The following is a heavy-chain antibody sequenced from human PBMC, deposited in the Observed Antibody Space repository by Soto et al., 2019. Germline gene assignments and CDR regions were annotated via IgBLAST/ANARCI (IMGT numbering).Heavy chain of an antibody. V-gene: IGHV1-8*03. CDR2: MIANSGNT. J-gene: IGHJ4*02. Sequence: ASVKVSCKASGYTFTSYDINWVRQATGRGLEWMGWMIANSGNTDYAQKFQGRVTITRDTSTSTAYMELSSLRSEDTAVYYCAADCSGGSCYTTDFDYWGQGTLVTVSS. CDR1: GYTFTSYD. CDR3: AADCSGGSCYTTDFDY. D-gene: IGHD2-15*01.